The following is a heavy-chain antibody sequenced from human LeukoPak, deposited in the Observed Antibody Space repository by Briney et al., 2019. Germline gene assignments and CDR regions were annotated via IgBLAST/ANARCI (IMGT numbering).Heavy chain of an antibody. D-gene: IGHD3-22*01. V-gene: IGHV1-2*06. J-gene: IGHJ3*02. CDR2: INPNSGGT. Sequence: ASVKVSCKASGYTFTGYYMHWVRQDPGQGLEWMGRINPNSGGTNYAQKFQGRVTMTRDTSISTAYMELSRLRSDDTAVYYCARVDYYDSSGYSPLDIWGQGTMVTVSS. CDR3: ARVDYYDSSGYSPLDI. CDR1: GYTFTGYY.